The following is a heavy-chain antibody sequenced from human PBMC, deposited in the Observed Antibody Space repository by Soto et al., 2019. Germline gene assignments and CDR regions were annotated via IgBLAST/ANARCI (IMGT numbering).Heavy chain of an antibody. V-gene: IGHV3-48*01. D-gene: IGHD3-10*01. J-gene: IGHJ6*02. CDR3: AAVWFGSLFHLDV. CDR1: GFTFTSYS. CDR2: ISTCGSAK. Sequence: TGGSLRLSCAASGFTFTSYSLVWVRQAPGKGLEWVSHISTCGSAKDYADSVKGRFTISRDNSKNSLYLQMNSLRAEDTAVYYCAAVWFGSLFHLDVWGQGTKVTVSS.